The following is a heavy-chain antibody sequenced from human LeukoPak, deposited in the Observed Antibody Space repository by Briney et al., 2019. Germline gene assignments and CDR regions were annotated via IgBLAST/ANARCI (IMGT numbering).Heavy chain of an antibody. V-gene: IGHV3-9*01. D-gene: IGHD3-10*01. CDR1: GFTFDDYA. CDR2: ISWNSGSI. Sequence: GGSLRLSCAASGFTFDDYAMHWVRQAPGKGLEWVSGISWNSGSIGYADSVKGRFTISRDNAKNSLYLQMNSLRAEDTALYYCAKDISMVRGNGMDVWGQGTTVTVSS. CDR3: AKDISMVRGNGMDV. J-gene: IGHJ6*02.